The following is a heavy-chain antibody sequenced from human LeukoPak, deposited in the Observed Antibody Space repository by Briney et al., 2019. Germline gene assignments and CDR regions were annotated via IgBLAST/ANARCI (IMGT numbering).Heavy chain of an antibody. CDR2: IYTSVST. J-gene: IGHJ4*01. V-gene: IGHV4-4*07. Sequence: PSETLSLICTVSGVYISSYYGSWIRQPPGKGLEWIGRIYTSVSTNYNPSLKSRVTISVDKSKNQFSLKLGSVTAADTAVYYCARSLVAAAWRAYYFDYWGQRTLLTVSS. D-gene: IGHD6-13*01. CDR1: GVYISSYY. CDR3: ARSLVAAAWRAYYFDY.